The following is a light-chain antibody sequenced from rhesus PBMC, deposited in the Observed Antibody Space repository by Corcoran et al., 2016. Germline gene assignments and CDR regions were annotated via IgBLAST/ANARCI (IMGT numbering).Light chain of an antibody. CDR2: KAS. J-gene: IGKJ1*01. CDR1: QSISSW. V-gene: IGKV1-22*01. CDR3: QQYSSSPWT. Sequence: DIQMTQSPSSLSASVGDTVTITCRASQSISSWLAWYQQKPGKAPNLLLYKASTLQSGVPSRFSGSGSGTDFTRTISSLQSEDFSTYYCQQYSSSPWTFGQGTKVEIK.